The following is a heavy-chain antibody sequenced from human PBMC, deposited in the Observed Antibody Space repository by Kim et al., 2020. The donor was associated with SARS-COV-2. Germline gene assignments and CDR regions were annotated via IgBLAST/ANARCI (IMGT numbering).Heavy chain of an antibody. CDR2: ISYDGSNK. CDR1: GFTFSSYA. CDR3: ARDEQGSTGPFDY. V-gene: IGHV3-30-3*01. J-gene: IGHJ4*02. D-gene: IGHD4-17*01. Sequence: GGSLRLSCAASGFTFSSYAMHWVRQAPGKGLEWVAVISYDGSNKYYADSVKGRFTISRDNSKNTLYLQMNSLRAEDTAVYYCARDEQGSTGPFDYWGLGT.